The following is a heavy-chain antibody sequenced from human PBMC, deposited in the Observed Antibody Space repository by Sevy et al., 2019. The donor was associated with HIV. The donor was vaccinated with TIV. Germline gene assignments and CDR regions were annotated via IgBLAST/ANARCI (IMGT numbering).Heavy chain of an antibody. CDR1: GFTFSSYA. CDR2: ISGNGADT. J-gene: IGHJ5*02. D-gene: IGHD3-9*01. V-gene: IGHV3-23*01. CDR3: ASFMSWTIRDWLDP. Sequence: GGSLRISCAASGFTFSSYAMSWVRQAPGKGLEWLSAISGNGADTFYADSVKGRFTISRDNSKNTLYLQMNSLRAEDTDVYYCASFMSWTIRDWLDPRGQGTLVTVSS.